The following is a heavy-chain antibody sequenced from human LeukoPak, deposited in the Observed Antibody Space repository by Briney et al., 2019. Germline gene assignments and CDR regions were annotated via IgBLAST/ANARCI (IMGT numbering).Heavy chain of an antibody. J-gene: IGHJ6*03. CDR3: ARGRWYDFWSGYYRYYYYMDV. D-gene: IGHD3-3*01. Sequence: SETLSLTCTVSGYSISSGYYWGWVRQPPGKGLEWIGSIYHSGSTYYNPSLKSRVTISVDTSKNQFSLKLSSVTAADTAVYYCARGRWYDFWSGYYRYYYYMDVWGKGTTVTVSS. CDR1: GYSISSGYY. V-gene: IGHV4-38-2*02. CDR2: IYHSGST.